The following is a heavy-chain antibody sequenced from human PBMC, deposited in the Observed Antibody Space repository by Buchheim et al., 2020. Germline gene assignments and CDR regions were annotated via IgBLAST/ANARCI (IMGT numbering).Heavy chain of an antibody. CDR1: GFTFSSYG. Sequence: QVQLVESGGGVVQPGRSLRLSCAASGFTFSSYGMHWVRQAPGKGLEWVAVISYDGSNKYYADSVKGRFTISRDNSKNTLYLQMNSLRAEDTAVYYCAKDVVLEWLYRFDYWGQGTL. CDR2: ISYDGSNK. J-gene: IGHJ4*02. V-gene: IGHV3-30*18. CDR3: AKDVVLEWLYRFDY. D-gene: IGHD3-3*01.